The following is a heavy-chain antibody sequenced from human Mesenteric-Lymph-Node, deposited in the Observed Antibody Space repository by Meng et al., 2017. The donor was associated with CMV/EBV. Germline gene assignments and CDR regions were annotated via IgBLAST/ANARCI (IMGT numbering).Heavy chain of an antibody. Sequence: GESLKISCAASGFTFSSYWMSWVRQAPGKGLEWVAFIRYDGSNKYYADSVKGRFTISRDNSKNTLYLQMNSLRAEDTAVYYCAKDQGSTAAYFDYWGQGTLVTVSS. D-gene: IGHD2-2*01. CDR3: AKDQGSTAAYFDY. CDR1: GFTFSSYW. CDR2: IRYDGSNK. V-gene: IGHV3-30*02. J-gene: IGHJ4*02.